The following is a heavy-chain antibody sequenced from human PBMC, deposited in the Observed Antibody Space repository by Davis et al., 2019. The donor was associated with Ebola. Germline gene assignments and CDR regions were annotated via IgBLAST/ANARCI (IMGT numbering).Heavy chain of an antibody. D-gene: IGHD1-26*01. V-gene: IGHV3-15*01. CDR2: IKSKTDGGTT. Sequence: GESLKISCAASGFTFSNAWMSWVRQAPGKGLEWVGRIKSKTDGGTTDYAAPVKGRFTISRDDSKNTLYLQMNSLKTEDTAVYYCTTVGGSYYGGPDYWGQGTLVTVSS. CDR3: TTVGGSYYGGPDY. J-gene: IGHJ4*02. CDR1: GFTFSNAW.